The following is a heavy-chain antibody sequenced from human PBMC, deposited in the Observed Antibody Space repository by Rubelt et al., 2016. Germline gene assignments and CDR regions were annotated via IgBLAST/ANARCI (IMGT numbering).Heavy chain of an antibody. CDR1: GGSIYSYY. CDR3: ARSDYIVGSYYCDS. Sequence: QVQLQESGPGLVKPSETLSLTCTVSGGSIYSYYWSWIRQPPGKGLEWIAYVHYSGHTNYNPSLKRRVTGSVDTSKNQFSLRLSSVTAADTAGYYGARSDYIVGSYYCDSWGQGTLVTVSS. CDR2: VHYSGHT. V-gene: IGHV4-59*12. J-gene: IGHJ4*02. D-gene: IGHD4-11*01.